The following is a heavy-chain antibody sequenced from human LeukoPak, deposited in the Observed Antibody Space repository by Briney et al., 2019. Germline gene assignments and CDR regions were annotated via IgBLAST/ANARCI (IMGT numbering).Heavy chain of an antibody. D-gene: IGHD3-22*01. CDR2: INHSGST. V-gene: IGHV4-34*01. CDR3: ARDTFRSGYYDAFDI. CDR1: GGSFSSYY. J-gene: IGHJ3*02. Sequence: PSETLSLTCAVYGGSFSSYYWSWIRQPPGKGLEWIGEINHSGSTNYNPSLKSRVTISVDTSKNQFSLKLSSVTAADTAVYYCARDTFRSGYYDAFDIWGQGTMVTVSS.